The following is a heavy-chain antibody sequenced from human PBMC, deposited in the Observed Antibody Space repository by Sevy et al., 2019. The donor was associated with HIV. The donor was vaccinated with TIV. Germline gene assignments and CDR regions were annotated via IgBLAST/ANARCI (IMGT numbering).Heavy chain of an antibody. V-gene: IGHV1-46*01. D-gene: IGHD2-15*01. J-gene: IGHJ4*02. CDR2: INPSGGST. Sequence: ATVKVSCKASGYTFTSYYMHWVRQAPGQGLEWMGIINPSGGSTSYAQKFQGRVTMTRDTSTSTVYMELSSLRSEDTAVYYCARDQPPVVALDYWGQGTLVTVSS. CDR1: GYTFTSYY. CDR3: ARDQPPVVALDY.